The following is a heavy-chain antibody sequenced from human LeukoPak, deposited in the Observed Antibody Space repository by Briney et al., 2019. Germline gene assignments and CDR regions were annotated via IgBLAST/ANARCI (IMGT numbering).Heavy chain of an antibody. CDR3: ARGGGLDV. J-gene: IGHJ6*02. CDR1: GFTFKGYA. CDR2: INHNGNVN. Sequence: GGSLRLSCVASGFTFKGYAMNWACQAPGKGLEWVASINHNGNVNYYVDSVKGRFTISRDNAKNSLYLQMSNLRAEDTAVYFCARGGGLDVWGQGATVTVSS. V-gene: IGHV3-7*03. D-gene: IGHD3-16*01.